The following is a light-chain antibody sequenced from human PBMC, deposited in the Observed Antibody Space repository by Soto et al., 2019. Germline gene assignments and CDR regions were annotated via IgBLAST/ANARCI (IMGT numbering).Light chain of an antibody. CDR2: DVS. J-gene: IGLJ1*01. CDR1: SSDVGGYNY. Sequence: QSALTQPASVSGSPGQSITISCTGTSSDVGGYNYVSWYQQHPGKAPKLMIYDVSNRPSGVSNRFSGSKSGNTASLTISGLQAEDEADDYCSSYTSSSTLEVFGTGTKVTV. V-gene: IGLV2-14*01. CDR3: SSYTSSSTLEV.